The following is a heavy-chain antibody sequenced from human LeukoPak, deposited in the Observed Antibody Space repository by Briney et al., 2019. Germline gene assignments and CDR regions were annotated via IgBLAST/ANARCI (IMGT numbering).Heavy chain of an antibody. Sequence: PGGSLRLSCAASGFTFSSYSMNWVRQAPGKGLEWVSSISSSSSYIYYADSVKGRFTISRDNAKNSLYLQMNSLRAEDTAVYYYARDLSYYDSSGYYYVRYYMDVWGKGTTVTISS. V-gene: IGHV3-21*01. CDR1: GFTFSSYS. D-gene: IGHD3-22*01. CDR2: ISSSSSYI. CDR3: ARDLSYYDSSGYYYVRYYMDV. J-gene: IGHJ6*03.